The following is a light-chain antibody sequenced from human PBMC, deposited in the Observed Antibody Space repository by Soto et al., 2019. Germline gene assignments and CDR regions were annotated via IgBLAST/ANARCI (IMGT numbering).Light chain of an antibody. CDR3: CSYTTSNTRQIV. J-gene: IGLJ1*01. Sequence: QSALTQPASVSGSPGQSITISCTGTSSDVGGYNYVSWYQQHPGKAPKFMIYDVSNRPSGVSNRFSGSKSDNTASLTISGLQGEDEADYYCCSYTTSNTRQIVFGTGTKLTVL. CDR2: DVS. V-gene: IGLV2-14*01. CDR1: SSDVGGYNY.